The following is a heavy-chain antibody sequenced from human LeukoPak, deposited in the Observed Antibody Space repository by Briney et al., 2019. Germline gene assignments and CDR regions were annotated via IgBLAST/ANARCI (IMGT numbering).Heavy chain of an antibody. Sequence: PSETLSLTCTVSGGSISSYYWSWIRQPPGKGLEWIGYIYYSGSTNYNPSLKSRVTISVDTSKNQFSLKLSSVTAADTAVYYCARGENRGWFGSYFDYWGQGTLVTVSS. V-gene: IGHV4-59*01. CDR3: ARGENRGWFGSYFDY. J-gene: IGHJ4*02. CDR1: GGSISSYY. D-gene: IGHD3-10*01. CDR2: IYYSGST.